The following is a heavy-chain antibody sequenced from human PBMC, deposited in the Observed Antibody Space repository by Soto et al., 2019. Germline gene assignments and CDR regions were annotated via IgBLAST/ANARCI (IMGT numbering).Heavy chain of an antibody. CDR2: TRSAAENYAT. CDR3: SRGVWLGASYGMEV. CDR1: GFTFSGSA. J-gene: IGHJ6*02. V-gene: IGHV3-73*02. Sequence: EVQLVESGGGLVQPGGSLKLSCAASGFTFSGSAVHWVRQASGKGLEWLGRTRSAAENYATSYAASVRGRFTISRDDSKNTAYLQMNSLNTEDTAVYYCSRGVWLGASYGMEVWGQGTTVTVSS. D-gene: IGHD3-10*01.